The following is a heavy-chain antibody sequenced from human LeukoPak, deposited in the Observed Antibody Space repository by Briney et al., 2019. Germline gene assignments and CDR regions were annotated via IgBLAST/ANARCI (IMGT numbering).Heavy chain of an antibody. CDR1: GYTFTGYY. CDR3: ARDNLYYYDSRIRAFDI. D-gene: IGHD3-22*01. V-gene: IGHV1-2*04. J-gene: IGHJ3*02. Sequence: ASVKVSCKASGYTFTGYYMHWVRQAPGQGLEWMGWINPNSGGTNYAQKFQGWVTMTRDTSISTAYMELSRLRSDDTAVYYCARDNLYYYDSRIRAFDIWGQGTMVTVSS. CDR2: INPNSGGT.